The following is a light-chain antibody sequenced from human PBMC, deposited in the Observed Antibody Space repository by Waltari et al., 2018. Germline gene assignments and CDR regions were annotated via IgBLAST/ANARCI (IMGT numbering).Light chain of an antibody. J-gene: IGLJ3*02. CDR3: AAWDDSLDKWL. CDR2: TND. CDR1: SSNIGSAA. V-gene: IGLV1-44*01. Sequence: QSVLTQPPSASGTPGQRVTISCSGSSSNIGSAAVNWYQQIPGTAPNLLFHTNDQRPPGVPDRFSGSKSGTSASLAISGLQSEDEADYYCAAWDDSLDKWLFGGGTKVTVL.